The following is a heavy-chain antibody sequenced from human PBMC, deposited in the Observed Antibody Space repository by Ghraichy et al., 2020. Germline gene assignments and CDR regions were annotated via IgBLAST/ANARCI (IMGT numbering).Heavy chain of an antibody. V-gene: IGHV4-34*01. CDR2: INHSGST. D-gene: IGHD6-19*01. CDR3: ARESAPGYSSGWYGLGKKIYYYYYGMDV. Sequence: SETLSLTCAVYGGSFSGYYWSWIRQPPGKGLEWIGEINHSGSTNYNPSLKSRVTISVDTSKNHFSLKLSSVTAADTAVYYCARESAPGYSSGWYGLGKKIYYYYYGMDVWGQGTTVTVSS. J-gene: IGHJ6*02. CDR1: GGSFSGYY.